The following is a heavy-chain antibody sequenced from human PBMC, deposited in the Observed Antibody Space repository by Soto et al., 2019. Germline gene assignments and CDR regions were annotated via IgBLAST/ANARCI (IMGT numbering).Heavy chain of an antibody. CDR3: ARETYRGFYFDY. Sequence: GGSLRLSCAASGFTFSSYGMHWVRQAPGKGLEWVAVISYDGSNKYYADSVKGRFTISRGNSKNTLYLQMNSLRVEDTALYYCARETYRGFYFDYWGKGTLVTVSP. J-gene: IGHJ4*02. CDR1: GFTFSSYG. V-gene: IGHV3-30*03. CDR2: ISYDGSNK. D-gene: IGHD4-4*01.